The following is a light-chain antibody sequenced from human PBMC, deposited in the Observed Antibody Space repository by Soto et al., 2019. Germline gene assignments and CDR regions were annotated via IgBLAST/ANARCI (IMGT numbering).Light chain of an antibody. Sequence: ETLLTQSPGPLSLSPGQRANLSRRASQSGTTTNLAWYKQKPGQAPRLLIYEASNRATGIPAMFSGSGSGTDFTLTISSLEAEDFAVYYCQHRSKRWTFGQGTKVDIK. J-gene: IGKJ1*01. V-gene: IGKV3D-11*03. CDR3: QHRSKRWT. CDR2: EAS. CDR1: QSGTTTN.